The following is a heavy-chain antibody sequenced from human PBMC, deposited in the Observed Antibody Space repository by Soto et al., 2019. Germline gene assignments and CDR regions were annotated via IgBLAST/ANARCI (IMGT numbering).Heavy chain of an antibody. CDR3: ARDPLAYCGGDCYTYY. CDR2: IWFDGSKT. V-gene: IGHV3-33*01. Sequence: GGSLRLSCVASGSIFSSYGMHLVRQAPGKGLEWVAVIWFDGSKTYYADSVKGRFIISRDNSKNTLYLQINSLRDDDTATYYCARDPLAYCGGDCYTYYWGQGTLVTVSS. CDR1: GSIFSSYG. J-gene: IGHJ4*02. D-gene: IGHD2-21*02.